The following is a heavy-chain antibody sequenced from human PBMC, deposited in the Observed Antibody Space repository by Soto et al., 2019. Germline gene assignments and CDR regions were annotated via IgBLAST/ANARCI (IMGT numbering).Heavy chain of an antibody. CDR1: GGSFSGYY. CDR3: ARGSYCSSTSCLNREPYYYYYYYMDV. J-gene: IGHJ6*03. CDR2: INHSGST. V-gene: IGHV4-34*01. Sequence: SETLSLSCAVYGGSFSGYYWSWIRQPPGKGLEWIGEINHSGSTNYNPSLNSRVTISVDTSKNQFSLKLSSVTAADTAVYYCARGSYCSSTSCLNREPYYYYYYYMDVWGKGTTVT. D-gene: IGHD2-2*01.